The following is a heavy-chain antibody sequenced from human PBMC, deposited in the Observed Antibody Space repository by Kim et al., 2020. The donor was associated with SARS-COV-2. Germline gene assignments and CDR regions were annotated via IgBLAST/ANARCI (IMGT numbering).Heavy chain of an antibody. CDR2: IMWSGDGK. CDR3: IKDVLTGGAYV. Sequence: GGSLRLSCIASGFTFTDHAMHWVRQTPGKGLEWVSGIMWSGDGKDYADSVKGRFTTSIDKAKNSLYLQMNSLRPEDTALYYCIKDVLTGGAYVWCQGPAV. D-gene: IGHD2-21*01. CDR1: GFTFTDHA. J-gene: IGHJ6*02. V-gene: IGHV3-9*01.